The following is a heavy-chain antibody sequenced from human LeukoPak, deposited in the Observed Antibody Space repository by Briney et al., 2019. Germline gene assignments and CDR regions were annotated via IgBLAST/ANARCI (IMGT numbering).Heavy chain of an antibody. V-gene: IGHV3-15*01. D-gene: IGHD3-3*01. J-gene: IGHJ6*03. CDR2: IKSKTDGGTT. CDR3: TTLLDYDFWSGPSYYYYYYMDV. CDR1: GFTFSNAW. Sequence: GGSLRLSCAASGFTFSNAWMSWVRQAPGKGLEWVGRIKSKTDGGTTDYAAPVKGRFTISRDDSKNTLYLQMNSLKTEDTAVYYCTTLLDYDFWSGPSYYYYYYMDVWGKGTTVTVSS.